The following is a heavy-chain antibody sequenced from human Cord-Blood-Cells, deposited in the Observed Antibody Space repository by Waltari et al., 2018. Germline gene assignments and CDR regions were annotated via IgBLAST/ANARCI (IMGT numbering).Heavy chain of an antibody. CDR3: ARGRITMVQGVIPFDP. V-gene: IGHV1-8*01. CDR1: GYTFTSYD. CDR2: MNPNSGNT. D-gene: IGHD3-10*01. Sequence: QVQLVQSGAEVKKPGASVKVSCKASGYTFTSYDINWVRQATGQGLEWMGWMNPNSGNTGYTKKFQGRVTMTRNTSISTAYMELSSLRSEDTAVYYCARGRITMVQGVIPFDPWGQGTLVTVSS. J-gene: IGHJ5*02.